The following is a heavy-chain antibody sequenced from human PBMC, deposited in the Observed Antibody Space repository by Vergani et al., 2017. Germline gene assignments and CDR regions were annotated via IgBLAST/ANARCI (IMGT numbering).Heavy chain of an antibody. V-gene: IGHV3-11*04. Sequence: LEESGGGSVKPGGSLRLSCAASGFKFSDHYMSWIRQAPGKGLEWVSHISPGSSTVSYTDSVTGRFTVSRDNDNNSLTLDMTTLRVGDTAVYYCANNPGISTPRHYYAMDVWGQGTTVTVSS. CDR2: ISPGSSTV. CDR1: GFKFSDHY. J-gene: IGHJ6*02. D-gene: IGHD1-14*01. CDR3: ANNPGISTPRHYYAMDV.